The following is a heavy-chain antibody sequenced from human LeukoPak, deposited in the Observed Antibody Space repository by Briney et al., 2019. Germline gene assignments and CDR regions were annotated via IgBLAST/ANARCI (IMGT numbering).Heavy chain of an antibody. CDR3: ARNYGSGSYVLF. D-gene: IGHD3-10*01. Sequence: SETLSLTCTVSGGSISSYYWSWIRQPPGKGLEWIGYIYYSGSTNYNPSLKSRVTISVDTSKNQFSLKLSSVTATDTAVYYCARNYGSGSYVLFWGQGTLVTVSS. CDR2: IYYSGST. J-gene: IGHJ4*02. V-gene: IGHV4-59*01. CDR1: GGSISSYY.